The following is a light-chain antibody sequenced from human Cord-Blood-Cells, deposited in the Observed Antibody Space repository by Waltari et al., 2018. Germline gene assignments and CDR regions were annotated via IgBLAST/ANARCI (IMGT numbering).Light chain of an antibody. V-gene: IGLV1-44*01. CDR2: SNN. J-gene: IGLJ3*02. CDR1: SSNIGSNT. CDR3: AAWDDSLNGWV. Sequence: QSVLTQPPSASGTPGQRVTISCSGSSSNIGSNTVNWYQQLPGTAPKLPIYSNNPAPSRVPDPFSGSKSGTSASLASSGLQSEDEADYYCAAWDDSLNGWVFGGGTKLTVL.